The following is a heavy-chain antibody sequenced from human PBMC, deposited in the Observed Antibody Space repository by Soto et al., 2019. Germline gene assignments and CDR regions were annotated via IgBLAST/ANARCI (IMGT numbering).Heavy chain of an antibody. Sequence: QVQLVQSGAEVKKPGSSVKVSCKASGGTFSSYAISWVRQAPGQGLEWMGGIIPIFGTANYAQKFQGRVTIPADESTSTADMELSSLRSEDTAVYYCARGEAVVVTAIRTAEYFQHWGQGTLVTVSS. CDR3: ARGEAVVVTAIRTAEYFQH. V-gene: IGHV1-69*12. J-gene: IGHJ1*01. D-gene: IGHD2-21*02. CDR2: IIPIFGTA. CDR1: GGTFSSYA.